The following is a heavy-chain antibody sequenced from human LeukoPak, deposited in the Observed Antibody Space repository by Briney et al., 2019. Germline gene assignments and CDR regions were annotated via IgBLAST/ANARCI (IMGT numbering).Heavy chain of an antibody. CDR2: IIPIFGTA. CDR3: ARAWYSNYFEYNWFDP. J-gene: IGHJ5*02. CDR1: GGTFSSYA. D-gene: IGHD4-11*01. Sequence: SVKVSCKSSGGTFSSYAISWVRQAPGQGLEWMGGIIPIFGTASYAQKFQGRVTITTDESTSTAYMELSSLRPEDTAVYYCARAWYSNYFEYNWFDPWGQGTLVTVSS. V-gene: IGHV1-69*05.